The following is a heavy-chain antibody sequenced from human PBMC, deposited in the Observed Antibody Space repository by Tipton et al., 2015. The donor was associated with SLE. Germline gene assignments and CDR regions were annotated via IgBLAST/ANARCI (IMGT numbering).Heavy chain of an antibody. CDR1: GGSISSGTYY. CDR2: IFSKGST. Sequence: TLSLTCTVSGGSISSGTYYWSWIRQPVGKGLEWIGRIFSKGSTNENLSLKSRVTISADTSKNQFSLKLTSVTAADAGVYYCARTSKSGAPNYYYYMDVRGKGTTVTISS. V-gene: IGHV4-61*02. CDR3: ARTSKSGAPNYYYYMDV. D-gene: IGHD1-26*01. J-gene: IGHJ6*03.